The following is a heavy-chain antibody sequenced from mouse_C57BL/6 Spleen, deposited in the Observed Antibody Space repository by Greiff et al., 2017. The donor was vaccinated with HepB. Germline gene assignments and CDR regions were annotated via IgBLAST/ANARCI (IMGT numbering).Heavy chain of an antibody. CDR3: ARGGTAQATYFDD. V-gene: IGHV1-50*01. Sequence: QVQLQQPGAELVKPGASVKLSCKASGYTFTSYWMQWVKQRPGQGLEWIGEIDPSDSYTNYNQKFKGKATLTVDTSSSTAYMQLSSLTSEDSAVYDCARGGTAQATYFDDWGQGTTLTVSS. CDR2: IDPSDSYT. J-gene: IGHJ2*01. CDR1: GYTFTSYW. D-gene: IGHD3-2*02.